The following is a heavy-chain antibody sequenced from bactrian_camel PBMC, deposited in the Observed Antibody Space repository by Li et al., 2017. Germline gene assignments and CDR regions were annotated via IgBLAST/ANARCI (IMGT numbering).Heavy chain of an antibody. CDR3: AADAFRNGGITLAPADFAY. D-gene: IGHD1*01. V-gene: IGHV3S53*01. CDR1: GDTNNKHC. J-gene: IGHJ6*01. CDR2: CGNDGST. Sequence: HVQLVESGGGSVQIGGSLRLSCTVSGDTNNKHCIGWFRQAPGKGREGVATCGNDGSTICADSVKGRFTISRDAAKDTLYLQMDNLQVEDTAIYYCAADAFRNGGITLAPADFAYRGQGTQVTVS.